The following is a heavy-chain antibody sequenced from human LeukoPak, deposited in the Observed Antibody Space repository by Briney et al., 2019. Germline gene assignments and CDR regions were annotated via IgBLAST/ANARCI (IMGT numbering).Heavy chain of an antibody. V-gene: IGHV1-69*13. CDR2: IIPIFGTA. CDR3: ASAPSSNDYGDYPDY. J-gene: IGHJ4*02. D-gene: IGHD4-17*01. Sequence: SVKVSCKASGGTFSSYAISWVRQAPGQGLEWMGGIIPIFGTANCAQKFQGRVTITADESTSTACMELSSLRSEDTAVYYCASAPSSNDYGDYPDYWGQGTLVTVSS. CDR1: GGTFSSYA.